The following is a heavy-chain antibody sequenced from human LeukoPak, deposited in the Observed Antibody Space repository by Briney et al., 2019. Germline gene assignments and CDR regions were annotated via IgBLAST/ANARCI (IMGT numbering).Heavy chain of an antibody. CDR1: GYIFIGYY. V-gene: IGHV1-2*02. CDR2: INLSTGDT. D-gene: IGHD3-16*01. J-gene: IGHJ4*02. Sequence: ASVKVSCKPSGYIFIGYYMHWMRQAPGQGLEWMGWINLSTGDTNYAQKSQGRVTTTRDTSIRTAYMEMSRLRYDDTALYYCAIWAGGNAPVASFDYWGQGTLVTVSS. CDR3: AIWAGGNAPVASFDY.